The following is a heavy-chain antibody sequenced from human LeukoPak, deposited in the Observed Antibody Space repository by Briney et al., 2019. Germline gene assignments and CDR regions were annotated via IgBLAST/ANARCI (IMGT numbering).Heavy chain of an antibody. Sequence: GGSLRLSXAASGFTFSSYSMNWVRQAPGKGLEWVSSVSSSSSYIYYADSVKGRFTISRDNAKNSLYLQMNSLRAEDTAVYYCARDQYYYDSSGYYSAPGGWGQGTLVTVSS. J-gene: IGHJ4*02. CDR2: VSSSSSYI. CDR1: GFTFSSYS. CDR3: ARDQYYYDSSGYYSAPGG. V-gene: IGHV3-21*01. D-gene: IGHD3-22*01.